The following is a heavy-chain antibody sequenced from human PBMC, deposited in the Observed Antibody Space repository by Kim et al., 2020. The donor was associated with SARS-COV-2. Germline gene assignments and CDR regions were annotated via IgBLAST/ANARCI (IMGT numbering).Heavy chain of an antibody. CDR2: IISSGGTT. V-gene: IGHV3-23*01. CDR1: GFTFSTYP. D-gene: IGHD5-12*01. J-gene: IGHJ4*02. CDR3: AKGGSGFEPNY. Sequence: GGSLRLSCAASGFTFSTYPITWVRQAPEKGLEWVSSIISSGGTTYYADSVEGRFTVSRDNSKNTVYLQMNSLRGDDTAIYYCAKGGSGFEPNYWGQGTLFTVSS.